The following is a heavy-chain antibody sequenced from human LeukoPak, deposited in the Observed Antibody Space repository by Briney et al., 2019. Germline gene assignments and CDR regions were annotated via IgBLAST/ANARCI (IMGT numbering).Heavy chain of an antibody. V-gene: IGHV4-34*01. CDR1: GGSFSGYY. CDR2: INHSGST. D-gene: IGHD3-10*01. CDR3: ARHVKYYYGSGTNWCDP. J-gene: IGHJ5*02. Sequence: SETLSLTCAVYGGSFSGYYWSWIRQPPGKGLEWIGEINHSGSTNYNPSLKSRVTISVDTSKNQFSLKLSSVTAADTAVYYCARHVKYYYGSGTNWCDPWGQGTLVTVSS.